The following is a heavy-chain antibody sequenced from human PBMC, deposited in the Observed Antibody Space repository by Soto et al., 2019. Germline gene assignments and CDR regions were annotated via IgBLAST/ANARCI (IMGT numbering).Heavy chain of an antibody. Sequence: PSETLSLTCTVSGGSISSYYWSWIRQPPGKGLEWIGYIYYSGSTNYNPSLKSRVMMSVDTSKKQFSLKLRSVTAADTAVYYCVRDGTKTLRDWFDPWGQGXSVTVYS. CDR1: GGSISSYY. J-gene: IGHJ5*02. CDR3: VRDGTKTLRDWFDP. D-gene: IGHD1-1*01. CDR2: IYYSGST. V-gene: IGHV4-59*12.